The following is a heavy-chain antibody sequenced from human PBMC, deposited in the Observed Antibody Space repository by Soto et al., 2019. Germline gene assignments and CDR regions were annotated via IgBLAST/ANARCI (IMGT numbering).Heavy chain of an antibody. V-gene: IGHV1-3*01. CDR1: GYTFTSYA. CDR3: ARAPSLPWYSSSWESYYFDY. J-gene: IGHJ4*02. Sequence: QVQLVQSGAEVKKPGASVKVSCKASGYTFTSYAMHWVRQAPGQRLEWMGWINAGNGNTKYSQKFQGRVTITRDTSASTAYMELSSLRSEDTAVYYCARAPSLPWYSSSWESYYFDYWGQGTLVTVSS. CDR2: INAGNGNT. D-gene: IGHD6-13*01.